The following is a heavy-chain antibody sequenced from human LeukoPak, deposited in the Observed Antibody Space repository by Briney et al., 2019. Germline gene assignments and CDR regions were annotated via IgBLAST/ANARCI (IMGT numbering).Heavy chain of an antibody. CDR1: GGSISSSSYY. CDR2: IYYSGST. D-gene: IGHD6-13*01. CDR3: ARVTGYSSSWVDY. J-gene: IGHJ4*02. V-gene: IGHV4-39*01. Sequence: SETLSLTCTVSGGSISSSSYYWGWIRQPPGKGLEWIGSIYYSGSTYYNPSLKSRVTISVDTSKNQFSLKLSSVTAADTAVYYCARVTGYSSSWVDYWGQGTLVTVSS.